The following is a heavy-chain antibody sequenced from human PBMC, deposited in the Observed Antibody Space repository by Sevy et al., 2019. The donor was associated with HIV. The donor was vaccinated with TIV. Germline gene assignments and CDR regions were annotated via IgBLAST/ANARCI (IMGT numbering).Heavy chain of an antibody. D-gene: IGHD3-3*01. V-gene: IGHV3-15*01. Sequence: GGSLRLSCAASGFTFSKYTMNWVRQAPGKGLEWVGRIKSKTDGGTTDYAAPVKGRFTISTDESKNTLYLQMNSLKTEDTAVYYCTTDTGISDYDFWSGRDDTFDNWGQGTMVTVSS. CDR2: IKSKTDGGTT. CDR3: TTDTGISDYDFWSGRDDTFDN. CDR1: GFTFSKYT. J-gene: IGHJ3*02.